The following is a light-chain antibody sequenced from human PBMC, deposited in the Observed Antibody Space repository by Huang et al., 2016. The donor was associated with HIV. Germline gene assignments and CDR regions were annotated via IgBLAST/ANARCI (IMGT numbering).Light chain of an antibody. CDR2: AAS. V-gene: IGKV1-27*01. J-gene: IGKJ4*01. Sequence: DIQMTQSPSSLSASVGDRVTITCRASQGISNSLAWDQQKPGKVPRLLIYAASTLQSGVPSRFSGSRSGRDFSLTIGSLQPEDVATYYCQKYDSAPLTFGGGTKVEI. CDR1: QGISNS. CDR3: QKYDSAPLT.